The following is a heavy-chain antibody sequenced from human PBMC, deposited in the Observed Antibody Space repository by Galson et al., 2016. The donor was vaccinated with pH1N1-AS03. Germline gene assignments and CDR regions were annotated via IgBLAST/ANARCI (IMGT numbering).Heavy chain of an antibody. CDR2: ISSFNGYT. V-gene: IGHV1-18*01. D-gene: IGHD6-25*01. Sequence: SVKVSCKASGYTFTNYGVSWVRQAPGQGLEWMGGISSFNGYTTYAQKLQDRVTMTRDTSTSTAYMALRSLRSDDTAVYFCARDAAYYYGMDVWGQGTTVIVS. J-gene: IGHJ6*02. CDR1: GYTFTNYG. CDR3: ARDAAYYYGMDV.